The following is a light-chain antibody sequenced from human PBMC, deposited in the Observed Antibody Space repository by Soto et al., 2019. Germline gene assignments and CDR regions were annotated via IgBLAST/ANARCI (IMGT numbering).Light chain of an antibody. CDR1: SSNIGNDY. CDR2: NSH. V-gene: IGLV1-51*01. J-gene: IGLJ3*02. CDR3: GSWDSSLTAVV. Sequence: QSVLTQPTSVSAAPGQKVTISCSGSSSNIGNDYVSWFQQFPGAAPNRLLDNSHKRQSGVPERFSASTSGASATLGITGLQPGDEAVYYCGSWDSSLTAVVFGGGTKLTVL.